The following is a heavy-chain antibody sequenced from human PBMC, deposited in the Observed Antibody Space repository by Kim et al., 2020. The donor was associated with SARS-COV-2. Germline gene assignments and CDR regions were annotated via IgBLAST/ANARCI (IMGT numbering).Heavy chain of an antibody. CDR3: ARQGIGELYGY. Sequence: TRYPPSFQGQVTISAAKSISTAYLQWSSLKASDTAMYYCARQGIGELYGYWGQGTLVTVSS. J-gene: IGHJ4*02. V-gene: IGHV5-51*01. CDR2: T. D-gene: IGHD3-10*01.